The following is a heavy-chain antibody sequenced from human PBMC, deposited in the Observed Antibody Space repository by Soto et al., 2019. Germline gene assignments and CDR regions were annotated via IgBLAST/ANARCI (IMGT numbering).Heavy chain of an antibody. V-gene: IGHV7-4-1*01. CDR3: AREFTYDERIWGVWDFWSGYDGYYYYYGMDV. CDR1: GYTFTSYA. CDR2: ISTNTGNP. D-gene: IGHD3-3*01. Sequence: ASVKVSCKASGYTFTSYAMNWVRQAPGQGLEWMGWISTNTGNPTYAQGFTGRFVFSLDTSVSTAYLQICSLKAEDTAVYYCAREFTYDERIWGVWDFWSGYDGYYYYYGMDVWGQGTTVTVSS. J-gene: IGHJ6*02.